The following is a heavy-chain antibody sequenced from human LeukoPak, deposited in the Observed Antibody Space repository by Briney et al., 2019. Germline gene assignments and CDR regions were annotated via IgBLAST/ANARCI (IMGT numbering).Heavy chain of an antibody. CDR1: GFTFDDYA. D-gene: IGHD6-19*01. CDR2: ISWNSGSI. CDR3: AKGSSGWYDVAYYFDY. V-gene: IGHV3-9*03. Sequence: PGRSLRLSCAASGFTFDDYAMHWVRQAPGKGLEWVSGISWNSGSIGYADSVKGRFTISRDNVKNSLYLQMNSLRAEDMALYYCAKGSSGWYDVAYYFDYWGQGTLVTVSS. J-gene: IGHJ4*02.